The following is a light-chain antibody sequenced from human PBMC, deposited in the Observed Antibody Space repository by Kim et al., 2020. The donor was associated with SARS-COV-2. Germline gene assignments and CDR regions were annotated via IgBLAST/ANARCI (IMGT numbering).Light chain of an antibody. CDR3: QQRNNWPLT. CDR2: DTS. J-gene: IGKJ4*01. V-gene: IGKV3-11*01. Sequence: EVVLTQSPATLSLSPGERATLSFRASQSVGSLLTWLQQKPGQAPRLLIYDTSNRAPGIPTRFSGSGFGTDFTLTISSLEPEDFAVYYCQQRNNWPLTFGGGTKVDIK. CDR1: QSVGSL.